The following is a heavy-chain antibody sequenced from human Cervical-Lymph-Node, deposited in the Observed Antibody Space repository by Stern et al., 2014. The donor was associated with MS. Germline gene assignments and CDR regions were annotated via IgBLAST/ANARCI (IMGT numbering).Heavy chain of an antibody. J-gene: IGHJ4*02. V-gene: IGHV4-59*08. CDR3: ARLSTAVDF. Sequence: QVQLQESGPGLVKPSETLSLTCAVSGGSISSRYWGWIRQPPGKGLEWIGLISNSGDTKYNPSLKSRVTISLDTSKNQFSLKVPSVTAADTAVYYCARLSTAVDFWGRGTLVTVSS. CDR2: ISNSGDT. CDR1: GGSISSRY.